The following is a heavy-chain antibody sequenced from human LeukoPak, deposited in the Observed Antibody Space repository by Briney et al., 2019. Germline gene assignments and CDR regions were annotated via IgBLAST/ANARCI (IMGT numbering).Heavy chain of an antibody. CDR3: AKVGIAAFLGDY. CDR2: ISGSGGST. J-gene: IGHJ4*02. Sequence: GGSLRLSCAASGFTFSSYAMSWVRQAPGKGLEWVLAISGSGGSTYYADSVKGRFTISRDNSKNTLYLQMNSLRAEDTAVYYCAKVGIAAFLGDYWGQGTLVTVSS. CDR1: GFTFSSYA. V-gene: IGHV3-23*01. D-gene: IGHD6-13*01.